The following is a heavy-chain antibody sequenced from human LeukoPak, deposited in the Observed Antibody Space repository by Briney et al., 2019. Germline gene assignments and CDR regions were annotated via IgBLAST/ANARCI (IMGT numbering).Heavy chain of an antibody. CDR2: IKQDGSEK. V-gene: IGHV3-7*01. Sequence: GGSLRLSCAASGFTFSSYWMSWVRQAPGKGLEWVANIKQDGSEKYYVDSVKGRFTISRDNAKNSLYLQMNSLRAEDTAVYYCGGVRGNYYYGLDVRGRGTTVTVSS. D-gene: IGHD6-13*01. CDR1: GFTFSSYW. J-gene: IGHJ6*02. CDR3: GGVRGNYYYGLDV.